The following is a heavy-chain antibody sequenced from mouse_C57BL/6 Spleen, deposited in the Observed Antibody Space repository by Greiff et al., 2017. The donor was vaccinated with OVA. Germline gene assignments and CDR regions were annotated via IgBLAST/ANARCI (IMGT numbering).Heavy chain of an antibody. CDR3: ARVASPPYYYFDY. D-gene: IGHD2-10*01. J-gene: IGHJ2*01. Sequence: EVKVVESGGGLVKPGGSLKLSCAASGFTFSDYGMHWVRQAPEKGLEWVAYISSGSSTIYYADTVKGRFTISRDNANNTLFLQMTSLRSEDTAMYYCARVASPPYYYFDYWGQGTTLTVSS. V-gene: IGHV5-17*01. CDR2: ISSGSSTI. CDR1: GFTFSDYG.